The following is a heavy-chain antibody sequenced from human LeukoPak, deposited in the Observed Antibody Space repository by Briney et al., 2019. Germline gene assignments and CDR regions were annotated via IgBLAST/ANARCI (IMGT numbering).Heavy chain of an antibody. J-gene: IGHJ4*02. Sequence: SETLSLTCTVSGGSITSYYWSWIRQPPGKGLEWIGYMYYIGSNKYNPSLESRVTISLDTSKNQFSLKLSSVTAADTAVYYCARAQDGYSSSCYIDYWGQGTLVTVSS. V-gene: IGHV4-59*01. CDR3: ARAQDGYSSSCYIDY. D-gene: IGHD6-13*01. CDR2: MYYIGSN. CDR1: GGSITSYY.